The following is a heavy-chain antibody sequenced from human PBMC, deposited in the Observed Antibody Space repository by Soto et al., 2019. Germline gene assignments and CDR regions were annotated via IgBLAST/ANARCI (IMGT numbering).Heavy chain of an antibody. CDR2: INHSGST. D-gene: IGHD2-2*02. CDR3: ARGVRYCSSTSCYKRNRFAP. Sequence: SETLSLTCAVYGGSFSGHFWSWIRQPPGKGLEWIGEINHSGSTNFNPSLKSRVTISVDTSKNQFSLKLSSVTAADTAVYYCARGVRYCSSTSCYKRNRFAPWGQGTLVTVSS. V-gene: IGHV4-34*01. J-gene: IGHJ5*02. CDR1: GGSFSGHF.